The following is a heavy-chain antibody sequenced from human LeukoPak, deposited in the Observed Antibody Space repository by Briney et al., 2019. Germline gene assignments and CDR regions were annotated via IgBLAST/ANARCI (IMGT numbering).Heavy chain of an antibody. J-gene: IGHJ4*02. CDR3: ARGYIWRTYPVRGPLDS. Sequence: SETLSLTCAVSGGSISSGGYSWGWIRQPPGKGLEWIGYIYHSGTTYYNPSLESRVSMSLDTSKTRFSLKLRSATAADTAVYFSARGYIWRTYPVRGPLDSWGPRALVTVSS. CDR1: GGSISSGGYS. D-gene: IGHD3-16*01. V-gene: IGHV4-30-2*01. CDR2: IYHSGTT.